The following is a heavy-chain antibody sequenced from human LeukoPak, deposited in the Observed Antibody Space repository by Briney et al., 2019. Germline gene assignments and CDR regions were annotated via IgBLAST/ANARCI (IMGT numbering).Heavy chain of an antibody. CDR3: ARVAYGDYAVDY. D-gene: IGHD4-17*01. J-gene: IGHJ4*02. Sequence: SETLSLTCTVSGGSISSSSYYWGWIRQPPGKGLEWIGSIYYSGSTYYNPSLKSRVTISVDTSKNQFSLKLTSVTAADTAVYYCARVAYGDYAVDYWGQGTLVTVSS. CDR2: IYYSGST. V-gene: IGHV4-39*07. CDR1: GGSISSSSYY.